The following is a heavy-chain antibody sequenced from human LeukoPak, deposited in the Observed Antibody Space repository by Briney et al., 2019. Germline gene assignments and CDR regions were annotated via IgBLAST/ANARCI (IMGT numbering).Heavy chain of an antibody. D-gene: IGHD3-22*01. Sequence: ASVKVSCKASGYTFTSYGISWVRQAPGQGLEWMGGIIPIFGTANYAQKFQGRVTITTDESTSTAYMELSSLRSEDTAVYYCARVNYDSSGYPYYYYMDVWGKGTTVTVSS. CDR2: IIPIFGTA. CDR3: ARVNYDSSGYPYYYYMDV. J-gene: IGHJ6*03. V-gene: IGHV1-69*05. CDR1: GYTFTSYG.